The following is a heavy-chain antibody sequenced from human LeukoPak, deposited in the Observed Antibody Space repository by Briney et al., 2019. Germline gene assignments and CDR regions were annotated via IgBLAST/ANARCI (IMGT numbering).Heavy chain of an antibody. CDR2: IRYDGTNK. CDR3: AKDRSGSYSQGLDY. Sequence: GGSLRLSCAASGFTFDDYAMHWVRQAPGKGLEWVAFIRYDGTNKYYADSVKGRFTISRDNSKNTLYLQMNSLRAEDTAVYYCAKDRSGSYSQGLDYWGQGTLVTVSS. D-gene: IGHD1-26*01. CDR1: GFTFDDYA. J-gene: IGHJ4*02. V-gene: IGHV3-30*02.